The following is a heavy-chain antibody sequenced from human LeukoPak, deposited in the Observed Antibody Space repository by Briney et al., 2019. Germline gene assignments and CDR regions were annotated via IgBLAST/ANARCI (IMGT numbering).Heavy chain of an antibody. D-gene: IGHD1-26*01. CDR2: IYYSGNT. Sequence: SETLSLTCTVSGGSIRSSSYYWGWIRQPPGKGLEWIGSIYYSGNTYYNPSLKSRVTISVDTSKNQFSLKVSPVTAADTAVYYCARPSEWELLNAFDIWGQGTMVTVSS. J-gene: IGHJ3*02. CDR1: GGSIRSSSYY. V-gene: IGHV4-39*01. CDR3: ARPSEWELLNAFDI.